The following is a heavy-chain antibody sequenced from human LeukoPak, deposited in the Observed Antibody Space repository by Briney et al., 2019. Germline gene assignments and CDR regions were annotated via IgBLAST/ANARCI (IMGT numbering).Heavy chain of an antibody. CDR1: GFTFSSYS. Sequence: GGSLRLSCAASGFTFSSYSMNWVRQAPGKGLEWVSSISSSSSYIYYADSVKGRFTISRDNATNSLYLQMNSLRAEDTAVYYCARDHDGYCSSTSCSNWFDPWGQGTLVTVSS. J-gene: IGHJ5*02. V-gene: IGHV3-21*01. CDR3: ARDHDGYCSSTSCSNWFDP. D-gene: IGHD2-2*03. CDR2: ISSSSSYI.